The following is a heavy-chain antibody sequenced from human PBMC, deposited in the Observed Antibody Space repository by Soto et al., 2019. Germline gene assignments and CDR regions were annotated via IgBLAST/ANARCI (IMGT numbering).Heavy chain of an antibody. V-gene: IGHV3-30*18. J-gene: IGHJ6*02. CDR2: VSHDGTLY. Sequence: PGGSLRLSCSASGFIYSSCAMHWVRQVPGKGLEWLAVVSHDGTLYPYADSVKGRFIISRDNAKNTVYLQMNSLRPEDTAVYYCAKWGPYDFSMGYWGQGTTVTVSS. CDR3: AKWGPYDFSMGY. D-gene: IGHD3-3*01. CDR1: GFIYSSCA.